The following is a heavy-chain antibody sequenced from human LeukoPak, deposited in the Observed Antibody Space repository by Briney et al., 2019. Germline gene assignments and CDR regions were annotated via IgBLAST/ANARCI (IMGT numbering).Heavy chain of an antibody. CDR3: ARHLSSTADH. CDR2: ISSDGSSK. V-gene: IGHV3-30-3*01. D-gene: IGHD2-2*01. J-gene: IGHJ4*02. Sequence: GRSLRLSCIASGFTLNNYPAMHWVRQAPGKGLEWVAVISSDGSSKYYADSVKGRFTISRDNSKSTLYLQMNSLRAEDTAVYYCARHLSSTADHWGQGTLVTVSS. CDR1: GFTLNNYPA.